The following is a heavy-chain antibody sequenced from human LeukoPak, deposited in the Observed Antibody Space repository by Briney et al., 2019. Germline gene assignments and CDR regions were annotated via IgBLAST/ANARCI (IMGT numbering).Heavy chain of an antibody. D-gene: IGHD3-3*01. CDR1: GFTFTNYW. Sequence: GGSLRLSCAASGFTFTNYWMSWVRQAPGKGLEWVANIKQDGSEKYYVDSVKGRFTISRDNAKNSLYLQMNSLTAEDTAVYYCARAYYDFWRGYFDYWGQGTLVTVSS. J-gene: IGHJ4*02. CDR2: IKQDGSEK. CDR3: ARAYYDFWRGYFDY. V-gene: IGHV3-7*01.